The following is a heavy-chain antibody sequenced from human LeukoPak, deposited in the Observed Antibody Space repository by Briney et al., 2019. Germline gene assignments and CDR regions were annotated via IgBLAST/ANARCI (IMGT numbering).Heavy chain of an antibody. Sequence: PGGSLRLSCAASGFTFSNYEMSWVRQAPGKGLEWVSYISGSGSTIYYADSVKGRFTISRDNAKNSLYLQMNSLRVEDTAVYYCARDRGYCSSTSCYGHAFDIWGQGTMVTVSS. CDR3: ARDRGYCSSTSCYGHAFDI. CDR2: ISGSGSTI. V-gene: IGHV3-48*03. D-gene: IGHD2-2*01. CDR1: GFTFSNYE. J-gene: IGHJ3*02.